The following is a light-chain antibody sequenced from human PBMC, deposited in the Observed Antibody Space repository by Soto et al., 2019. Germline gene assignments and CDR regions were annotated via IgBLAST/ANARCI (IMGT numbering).Light chain of an antibody. J-gene: IGLJ3*02. CDR3: QSFDNRLGDSMV. CDR1: SSNIGAGYD. CDR2: GNS. Sequence: QPVLTQPPSVSGAPGQRVTISCTGSSSNIGAGYDVHWYQQLPGAAPKLLISGNSNRASGVPERFSGSKSGTSAALAIAGLQAEDEADYYCQSFDNRLGDSMVFGGGTQLTVL. V-gene: IGLV1-40*01.